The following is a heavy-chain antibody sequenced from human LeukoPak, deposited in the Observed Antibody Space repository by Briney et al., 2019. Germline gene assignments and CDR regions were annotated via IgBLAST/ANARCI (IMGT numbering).Heavy chain of an antibody. D-gene: IGHD3-10*01. CDR3: ARDYYGSGSYYIVGKGRHYYYGMDV. V-gene: IGHV3-21*01. CDR2: ISSSSSYI. CDR1: GFTFSSYS. Sequence: PGGSLRLSCAASGFTFSSYSMNWVRQAPGKGLEWVSSISSSSSYIYYADSVKGRFTISRDNAKNSLYLQMNSLRAEDTAVYYCARDYYGSGSYYIVGKGRHYYYGMDVWGQGTTVTVSS. J-gene: IGHJ6*02.